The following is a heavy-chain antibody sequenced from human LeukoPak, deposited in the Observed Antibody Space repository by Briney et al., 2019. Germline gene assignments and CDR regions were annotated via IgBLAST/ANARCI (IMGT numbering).Heavy chain of an antibody. CDR1: GASIRSGDYY. D-gene: IGHD2-15*01. CDR2: IYDSGST. V-gene: IGHV4-30-4*01. CDR3: ARDCSGGSCYGAFDI. J-gene: IGHJ3*02. Sequence: KASQTLSLTCTVSGASIRSGDYYWSWIRQPPGKGLESIGYIYDSGSTYYNPSLKSRITISVDTSENRFSLKLSSVTATDTAVYYCARDCSGGSCYGAFDIWGQGTMVTVSS.